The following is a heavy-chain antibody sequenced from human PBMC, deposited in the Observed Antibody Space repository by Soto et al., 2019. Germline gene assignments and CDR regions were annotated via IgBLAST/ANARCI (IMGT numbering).Heavy chain of an antibody. CDR3: ARTDWGDYRYDY. CDR1: GGSISSGGYY. CDR2: IYYSGST. D-gene: IGHD3-16*01. V-gene: IGHV4-31*03. J-gene: IGHJ4*02. Sequence: QVQLQESGPGLVKPSQTLSLTCTVSGGSISSGGYYWSWIRQHPGKGLEWIGYIYYSGSTYYNPSIKSRVTISVDTSKNQFALKLSSVTAADTAVYYCARTDWGDYRYDYWGQGTLVTVSS.